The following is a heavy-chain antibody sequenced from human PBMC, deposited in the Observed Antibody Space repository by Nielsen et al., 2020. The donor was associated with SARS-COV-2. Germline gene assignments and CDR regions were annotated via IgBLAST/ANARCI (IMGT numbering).Heavy chain of an antibody. Sequence: GESLKISCAASGFTFSDYYMSWIRQAPGKGLEWVSYISSSGSTIYYADSVKGRFTISRDNAKNSLYLQMNSLRAEDTAVYYCARDWYSSSYTPTFDYWGQGTLVTVSS. D-gene: IGHD6-13*01. CDR1: GFTFSDYY. CDR3: ARDWYSSSYTPTFDY. J-gene: IGHJ4*02. V-gene: IGHV3-11*01. CDR2: ISSSGSTI.